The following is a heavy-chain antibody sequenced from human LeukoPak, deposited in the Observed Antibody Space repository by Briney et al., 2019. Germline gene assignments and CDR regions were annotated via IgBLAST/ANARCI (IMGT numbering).Heavy chain of an antibody. CDR3: ARASTVTYYYYYMDV. J-gene: IGHJ6*03. V-gene: IGHV3-21*01. CDR2: ISTSSRNI. D-gene: IGHD4-17*01. Sequence: PGGSLRLSCLGSGFTFSTYSMNWVRQAPGKGLEWVSSISTSSRNIDYADSVKGRFTISRDNAKNSLYLQMNSLSAEDTAVYYCARASTVTYYYYYMDVWGKGTTVTVSS. CDR1: GFTFSTYS.